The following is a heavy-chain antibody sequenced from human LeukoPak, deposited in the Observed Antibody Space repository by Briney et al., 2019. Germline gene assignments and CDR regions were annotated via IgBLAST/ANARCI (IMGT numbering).Heavy chain of an antibody. Sequence: GESLRLSCAASGFTVSSNYMSWVRQAPGKGLEWVSVIYNSGSTYYADSVKGRFTISRDNSKNTLYLQINSLRAEDTAVYYCARTNSGSHGAFDIWGQGTLVTVSS. D-gene: IGHD3-22*01. J-gene: IGHJ3*02. CDR2: IYNSGST. V-gene: IGHV3-53*01. CDR1: GFTVSSNY. CDR3: ARTNSGSHGAFDI.